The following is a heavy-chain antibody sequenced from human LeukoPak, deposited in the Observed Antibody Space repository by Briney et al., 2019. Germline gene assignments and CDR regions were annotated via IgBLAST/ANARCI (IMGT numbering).Heavy chain of an antibody. Sequence: PGGSLRLSCVASKFAFNSYSMNWFRRAPGKGLEWVASITSGSKYIFYGDSVKGRFTISRDNAENSLFLQMNSLRAEDTGVYYCARDEETVAGLNGFDLWGQGTLVTVSS. CDR3: ARDEETVAGLNGFDL. CDR2: ITSGSKYI. V-gene: IGHV3-21*01. J-gene: IGHJ4*02. CDR1: KFAFNSYS. D-gene: IGHD6-19*01.